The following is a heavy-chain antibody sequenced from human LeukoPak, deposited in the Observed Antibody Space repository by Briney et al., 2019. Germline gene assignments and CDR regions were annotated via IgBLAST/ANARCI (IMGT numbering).Heavy chain of an antibody. Sequence: GGSLRLSCAASGFTFSNYAMHWVRQAPGKGLDWVAVISYDGSNKYYADSVKGRFTISRDNSKNTLDLRMNSLRAEDTAVFYCARDRYGMDVWGQGATVTVSS. CDR1: GFTFSNYA. CDR3: ARDRYGMDV. CDR2: ISYDGSNK. V-gene: IGHV3-30-3*01. J-gene: IGHJ6*02.